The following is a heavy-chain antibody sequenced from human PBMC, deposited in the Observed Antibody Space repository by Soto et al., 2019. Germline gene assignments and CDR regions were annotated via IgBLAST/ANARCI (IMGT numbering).Heavy chain of an antibody. Sequence: QEQLVESGGGGVQAGRPLRLSCAASGFTFSSFGVHWVPQAPGKGLEWVALIPDDGTKMYYGDSVKGRFTIPRDNSKNIAFLQMNSLRPEDTAVYFCAKLKEPLAVAGDYGMDVWGQGTTVTVSS. CDR3: AKLKEPLAVAGDYGMDV. CDR1: GFTFSSFG. J-gene: IGHJ6*02. V-gene: IGHV3-30*18. CDR2: IPDDGTKM. D-gene: IGHD6-19*01.